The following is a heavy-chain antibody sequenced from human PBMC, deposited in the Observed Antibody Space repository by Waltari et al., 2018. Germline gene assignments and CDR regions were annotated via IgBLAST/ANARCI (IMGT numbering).Heavy chain of an antibody. Sequence: QVQLVQSGAEVKRPGASVKVSCKTSGYTFIRYGVDWVRQAPGQGLEWMGWSSPSDGHTNYAQKFQGRVTMTEDTSTDTAYMELSSLRSEDTAVYYCATPTVTPENAFDIWGQGTMVTVSS. CDR3: ATPTVTPENAFDI. J-gene: IGHJ3*02. CDR1: GYTFIRYG. D-gene: IGHD4-17*01. CDR2: SSPSDGHT. V-gene: IGHV1-18*01.